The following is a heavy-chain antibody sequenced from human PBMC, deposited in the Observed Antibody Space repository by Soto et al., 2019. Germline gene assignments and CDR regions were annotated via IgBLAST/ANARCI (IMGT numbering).Heavy chain of an antibody. V-gene: IGHV5-51*01. CDR1: GYSFTDYW. CDR3: ARDGLSSSSSFDY. J-gene: IGHJ4*02. CDR2: IYPGDSDT. D-gene: IGHD6-6*01. Sequence: GESLKISCTASGYSFTDYWIGWVRQMPGKGLEWMGIIYPGDSDTKYSPSFQGQVTMSADKSISTAYLQWNSLKASDTAMYYCARDGLSSSSSFDYWGQGTLVTVSS.